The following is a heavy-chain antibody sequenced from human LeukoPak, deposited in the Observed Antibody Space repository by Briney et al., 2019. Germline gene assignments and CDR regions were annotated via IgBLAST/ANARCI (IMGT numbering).Heavy chain of an antibody. CDR3: ARRALRGNTLRGGHHFDP. J-gene: IGHJ5*02. CDR2: ISGSGYYS. Sequence: PGGSLRLSCAASEFTFDNYAMSWVRQAPGKGLEWVSVISGSGYYSYYADSVKGRFTVSRDNSKTTLYLQMNSLRADDTAMYYCARRALRGNTLRGGHHFDPWGLGTLVAVSS. CDR1: EFTFDNYA. D-gene: IGHD3-16*01. V-gene: IGHV3-23*01.